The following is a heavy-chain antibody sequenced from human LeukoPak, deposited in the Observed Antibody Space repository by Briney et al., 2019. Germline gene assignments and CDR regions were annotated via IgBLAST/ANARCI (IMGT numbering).Heavy chain of an antibody. CDR3: ARNTSGFKLGDAFDI. CDR1: GFTFSNYW. D-gene: IGHD3-22*01. V-gene: IGHV3-74*01. J-gene: IGHJ3*02. Sequence: GGSLRLSCAASGFTFSNYWMHWVRQAPGKGLVWVSRIDSAGSTTSYADSVKGRFIISRDYARNTLYLQMNSLRDEGTAIYYCARNTSGFKLGDAFDIWGQGTMVTVSS. CDR2: IDSAGSTT.